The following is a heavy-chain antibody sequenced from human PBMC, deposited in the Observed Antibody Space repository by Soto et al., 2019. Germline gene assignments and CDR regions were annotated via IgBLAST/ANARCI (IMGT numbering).Heavy chain of an antibody. J-gene: IGHJ6*02. CDR2: IIPISGTA. CDR1: GGTFSSYA. Sequence: QVQLVQSGAEVKKPGSSVKVSCKASGGTFSSYAISWVRQAPGQGLEWMGGIIPISGTANYAQKFQGRVTITADESTSTVYMGLSSLRSEDTAVYFCARSQGSSTSLAIYYYYYYGMEVWGQGTTVTVSS. D-gene: IGHD2-2*01. CDR3: ARSQGSSTSLAIYYYYYYGMEV. V-gene: IGHV1-69*01.